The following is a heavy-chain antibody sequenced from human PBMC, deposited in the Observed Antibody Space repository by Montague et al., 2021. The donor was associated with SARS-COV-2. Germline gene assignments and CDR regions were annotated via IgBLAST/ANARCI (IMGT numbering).Heavy chain of an antibody. D-gene: IGHD6-19*01. V-gene: IGHV4-34*01. CDR2: INHRGLT. CDR3: VRSVGRRGTLYSSGWSKYPFDF. J-gene: IGHJ4*02. CDR1: GDSISNHY. Sequence: SETLSLTCSVSGDSISNHYWSWIRQPPGKGLEWIGEINHRGLTKYNPSLNSRVTLSVDTSRNQFSLKLNSVAAADTAMYYCVRSVGRRGTLYSSGWSKYPFDFWGQRTLVTVSS.